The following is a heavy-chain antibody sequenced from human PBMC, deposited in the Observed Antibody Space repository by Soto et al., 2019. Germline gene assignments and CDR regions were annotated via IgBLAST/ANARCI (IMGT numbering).Heavy chain of an antibody. D-gene: IGHD6-19*01. CDR1: GYTLTELS. V-gene: IGHV1-24*01. J-gene: IGHJ4*02. Sequence: ASVKVSCKVSGYTLTELSMHWVRQAPGKGLEWTGGFDPEDGETIYAQKFQGRVTMTEDTSTDTAYMELSSLRSEDTAVYYCATVARVAGYFDYWGQGTLVTVSS. CDR3: ATVARVAGYFDY. CDR2: FDPEDGET.